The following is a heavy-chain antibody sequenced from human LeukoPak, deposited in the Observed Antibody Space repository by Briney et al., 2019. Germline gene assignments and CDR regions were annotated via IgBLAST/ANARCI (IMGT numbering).Heavy chain of an antibody. CDR1: GYTFTGYY. V-gene: IGHV1-2*02. J-gene: IGHJ5*02. D-gene: IGHD2-2*02. CDR2: INPNSGGT. CDR3: ARGYCSSTSCYTSNWFDP. Sequence: ASVKVSCKASGYTFTGYYMHWVRQAPGQGLEWMGWINPNSGGTNYAQKFQGRVTMTRDTSISTAYMELSRLRSDDTAVYYCARGYCSSTSCYTSNWFDPWGQGTLVTVS.